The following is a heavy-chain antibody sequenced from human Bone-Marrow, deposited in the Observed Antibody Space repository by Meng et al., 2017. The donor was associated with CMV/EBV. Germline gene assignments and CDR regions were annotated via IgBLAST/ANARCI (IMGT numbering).Heavy chain of an antibody. D-gene: IGHD2-2*01. J-gene: IGHJ6*02. CDR3: ARAGVPAANPFYGMDV. CDR1: GGSISSCY. Sequence: SETLSLTCTVSGGSISSCYWSWIRQPPGKGLEWIGYIYYSGSTNYNPSLKSRVTISVDTSKNQFSLKLSSVTAADTAVYYCARAGVPAANPFYGMDVWGQGTTVTVSS. V-gene: IGHV4-59*01. CDR2: IYYSGST.